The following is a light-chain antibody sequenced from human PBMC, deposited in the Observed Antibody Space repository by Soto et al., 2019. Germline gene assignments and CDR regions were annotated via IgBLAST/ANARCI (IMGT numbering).Light chain of an antibody. J-gene: IGKJ1*01. V-gene: IGKV3-15*01. Sequence: EIVMTQSPATLSASPGERATLSCGASQSVSSNLAWYQQKPGQAPRLLIYGASTRATGIPARFSGSGSGTEFTLTISSLQSEDFAVYYCQQYNNLPSRTFCQGTKV. CDR3: QQYNNLPSRT. CDR2: GAS. CDR1: QSVSSN.